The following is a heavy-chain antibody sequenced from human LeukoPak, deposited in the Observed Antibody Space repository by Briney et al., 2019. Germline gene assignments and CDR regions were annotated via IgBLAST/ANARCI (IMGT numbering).Heavy chain of an antibody. D-gene: IGHD4-23*01. CDR3: ARADYGGNSFYYYYYYMDV. V-gene: IGHV1-8*01. CDR1: GYTFTSYD. CDR2: MNPNSGNT. Sequence: ASVKVSRKASGYTFTSYDINWVRQATGQGLEWMGWMNPNSGNTGYAQKFQGRVTMTRNTSISTAYMELSSLRSEDTAVYYCARADYGGNSFYYYYYYMDVWGKGTTVTVSS. J-gene: IGHJ6*03.